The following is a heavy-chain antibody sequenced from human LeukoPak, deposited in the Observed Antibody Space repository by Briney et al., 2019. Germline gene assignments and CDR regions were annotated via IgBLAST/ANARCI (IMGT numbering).Heavy chain of an antibody. CDR3: ARGGGLDV. CDR2: IKEDGSER. Sequence: GGSLRLSCEASPFIFSGHWLNWVRQTPGKGLEWVASIKEDGSERQYVDSVKGRFTISRDNAKNSLYLQMSNLRAEDTAVYFCARGGGLDVWGQGATVTVSS. J-gene: IGHJ6*02. D-gene: IGHD3-16*01. CDR1: PFIFSGHW. V-gene: IGHV3-7*03.